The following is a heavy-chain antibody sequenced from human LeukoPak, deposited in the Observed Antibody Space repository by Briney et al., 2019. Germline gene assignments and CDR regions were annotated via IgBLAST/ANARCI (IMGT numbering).Heavy chain of an antibody. Sequence: PSETLSLTCTVSGGSISSSSYYWGWIRQPPGKGLEWIGSIYYSGSTYYNPSLKSRVTISVDPSKNQFSLKLSSVTAADTAVYYCARHVLLWFGELSGLVGFDYWGQGTLVTVSS. CDR1: GGSISSSSYY. J-gene: IGHJ4*02. CDR2: IYYSGST. D-gene: IGHD3-10*01. V-gene: IGHV4-39*01. CDR3: ARHVLLWFGELSGLVGFDY.